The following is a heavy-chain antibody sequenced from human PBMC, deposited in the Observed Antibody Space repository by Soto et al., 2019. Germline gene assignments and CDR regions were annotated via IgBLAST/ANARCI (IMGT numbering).Heavy chain of an antibody. Sequence: QVQLQESGPRLVKPSQTLSLTCTVSGGAVTSGGFYWTWIRQHPGKGLEWVGNIYYNGTTYYNPALRSRLFIAVGQSKVQCCLKLTSVTAADTAVYFCGSGVTMQMWSDLENRGQGTLVTVSS. CDR1: GGAVTSGGFY. J-gene: IGHJ4*02. V-gene: IGHV4-31*03. CDR2: IYYNGTT. D-gene: IGHD2-21*01. CDR3: GSGVTMQMWSDLEN.